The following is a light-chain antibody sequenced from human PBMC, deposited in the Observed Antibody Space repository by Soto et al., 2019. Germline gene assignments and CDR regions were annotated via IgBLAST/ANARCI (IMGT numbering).Light chain of an antibody. V-gene: IGKV3-11*01. J-gene: IGKJ1*01. Sequence: EIVLTQSPATLSLSPGERVTLSCRASQSLSDYLAWYQQKPGQAPRLLIYDASNRATGIPARFSGSGSGTDFTLTISSLEPEDVAVYYCQQSSNWPRTFGQGTKVEIK. CDR1: QSLSDY. CDR2: DAS. CDR3: QQSSNWPRT.